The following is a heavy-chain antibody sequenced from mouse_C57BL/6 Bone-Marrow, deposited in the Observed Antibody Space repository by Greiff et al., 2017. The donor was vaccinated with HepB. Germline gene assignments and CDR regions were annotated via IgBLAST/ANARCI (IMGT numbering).Heavy chain of an antibody. CDR2: IYPSDSET. V-gene: IGHV1-61*01. J-gene: IGHJ4*01. D-gene: IGHD1-1*01. CDR1: GYTFTSYW. CDR3: ARSYGSSYGAMDY. Sequence: VQLQQPGAELVRPGSSVKLSCKASGYTFTSYWMDWVKQRPGQGLEWIGNIYPSDSETHYNQKFKDKATLTVDKSSSTAYMQLSSLTSEDSAVYYCARSYGSSYGAMDYWGQGTSVTVSS.